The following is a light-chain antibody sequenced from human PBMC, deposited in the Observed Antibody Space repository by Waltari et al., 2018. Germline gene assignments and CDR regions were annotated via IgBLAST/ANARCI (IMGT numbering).Light chain of an antibody. CDR2: GNS. CDR3: CSYAGP. CDR1: SSNIGAGYD. V-gene: IGLV1-40*01. J-gene: IGLJ2*01. Sequence: QSVLTQPPSVSGAPGQRVTISCTGSSSNIGAGYDVHWYQQLPGTAPKLLIYGNSNRPSGVPDRFSGSKSGTSASLAITGLQADDEADYYCCSYAGPFGGGTKLTVL.